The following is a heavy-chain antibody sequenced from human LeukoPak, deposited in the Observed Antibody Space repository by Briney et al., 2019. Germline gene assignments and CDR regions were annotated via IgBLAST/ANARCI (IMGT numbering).Heavy chain of an antibody. Sequence: ASVTVSCKASVYTFTSYGISWVRPAPAQGLAWMGWISAYNDNTNYAQRLQGRVTMTTHTSTSTAYMELTSLRSDDRAVYFCAVGDPFCYYMDLWVKGTTVSVCS. CDR2: ISAYNDNT. CDR3: AVGDPFCYYMDL. J-gene: IGHJ6*03. V-gene: IGHV1-18*01. CDR1: VYTFTSYG. D-gene: IGHD4-17*01.